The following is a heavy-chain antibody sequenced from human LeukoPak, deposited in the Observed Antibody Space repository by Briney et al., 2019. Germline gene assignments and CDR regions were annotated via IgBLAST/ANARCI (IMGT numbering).Heavy chain of an antibody. D-gene: IGHD3-3*01. CDR1: GGSISSYY. CDR2: IYYSGST. J-gene: IGHJ5*02. V-gene: IGHV4-59*08. CDR3: ARLSPYYDFWSGTHFDP. Sequence: SETLSLTCTVSGGSISSYYWSWIRQPPGKGLEWIGYIYYSGSTYYNPSLKSRVTISVDTSENQFSLKLSSVTAADTAVYYCARLSPYYDFWSGTHFDPWGQGTLVTVSS.